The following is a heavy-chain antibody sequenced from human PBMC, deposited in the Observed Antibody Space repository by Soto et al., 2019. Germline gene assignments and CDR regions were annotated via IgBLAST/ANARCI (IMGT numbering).Heavy chain of an antibody. CDR3: VYRRSTSTGPVY. D-gene: IGHD4-17*01. V-gene: IGHV2-5*04. Sequence: ESGPTLVNPTQTLTLTCALSGFSLTSSEVGVGWIRQPPGQALEWLALIYWNDNKDYSPSLKTRLMITKDTSKNQVVLTMTNMDPRDTGTYYCVYRRSTSTGPVYWGQGTPVTVSS. CDR2: IYWNDNK. CDR1: GFSLTSSEVG. J-gene: IGHJ4*02.